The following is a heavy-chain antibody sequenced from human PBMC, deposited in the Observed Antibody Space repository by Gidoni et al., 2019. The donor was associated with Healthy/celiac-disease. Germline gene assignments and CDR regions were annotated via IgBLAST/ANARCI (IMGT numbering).Heavy chain of an antibody. Sequence: EVQPLESVAGSVPPGGSMRLSCADAGFTITGYAMRLVRQAPGKGLEWVSAISGSGGITYYADAVKGRFIISRDNSKNPLYLQINSLRAEDTAVYYCAKDLDPGLVGANLDVWGQGTLVTVSS. CDR2: ISGSGGIT. J-gene: IGHJ4*02. D-gene: IGHD1-26*01. V-gene: IGHV3-23*01. CDR1: GFTITGYA. CDR3: AKDLDPGLVGANLDV.